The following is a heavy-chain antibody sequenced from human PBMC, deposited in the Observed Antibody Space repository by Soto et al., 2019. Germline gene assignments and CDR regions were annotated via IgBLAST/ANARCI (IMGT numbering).Heavy chain of an antibody. V-gene: IGHV4-59*01. CDR2: IYYSGST. Sequence: SETLSLTCTVSGGSNSSYYWSWIRHPPGKGLEWIGYIYYSGSTNYNPSLKSRVTISVDTSKNQFSLKLSSVTAADTAVYYCARGGIMTTVTTDWFDPWGQGTLVTVSS. CDR1: GGSNSSYY. CDR3: ARGGIMTTVTTDWFDP. D-gene: IGHD4-17*01. J-gene: IGHJ5*02.